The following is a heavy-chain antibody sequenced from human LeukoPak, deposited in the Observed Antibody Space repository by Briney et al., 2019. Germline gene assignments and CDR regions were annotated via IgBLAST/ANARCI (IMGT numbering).Heavy chain of an antibody. D-gene: IGHD6-13*01. CDR1: GGSISSYY. CDR3: ASLIAAHGGGWFDP. J-gene: IGHJ5*02. CDR2: IYTSGST. V-gene: IGHV4-4*07. Sequence: SETLSLTCTGSGGSISSYYWSWIRQPAGKGLEWIGRIYTSGSTNYNPSLKSRVTMSVDTSKNQFSLKLSSVTAADTAVYYCASLIAAHGGGWFDPWGQGTLVTVSS.